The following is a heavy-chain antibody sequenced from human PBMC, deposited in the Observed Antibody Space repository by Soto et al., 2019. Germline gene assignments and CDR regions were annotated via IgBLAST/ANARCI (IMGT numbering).Heavy chain of an antibody. Sequence: GASVKVSCKASGGTFTSYGINWVRQAPGQGLKWMGGIIPIFGTAKYAQKFQGRLTITADASTSTAYMELSSLRSEDAAVYYCARWAADAFHVWGQGTLVTVSS. CDR3: ARWAADAFHV. J-gene: IGHJ3*01. CDR2: IIPIFGTA. V-gene: IGHV1-69*13. CDR1: GGTFTSYG.